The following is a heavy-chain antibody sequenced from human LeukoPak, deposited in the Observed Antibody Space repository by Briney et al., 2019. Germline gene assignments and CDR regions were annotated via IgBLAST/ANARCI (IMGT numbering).Heavy chain of an antibody. CDR3: AKFSGYGDWGYYYYYMDV. CDR2: ISGSGGST. D-gene: IGHD5-12*01. V-gene: IGHV3-23*01. J-gene: IGHJ6*03. Sequence: GGSLRLSCAASGFTFSSYAMSWVRQAPGKGLEWVSVISGSGGSTYYADSVKGRFTISRDNSKNTLYLQMHSLRAEDTAIYYCAKFSGYGDWGYYYYYMDVWGKGTTVTISS. CDR1: GFTFSSYA.